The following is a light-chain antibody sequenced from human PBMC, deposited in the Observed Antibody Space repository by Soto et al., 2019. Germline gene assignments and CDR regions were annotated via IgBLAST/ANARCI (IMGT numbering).Light chain of an antibody. V-gene: IGKV3-20*01. CDR3: QYQGT. Sequence: IVLTQSPGTLSLSPGERATLSCRASQSVGRRYLAWYQQKPGQAPMLLIYDTYERASDIPDRFSGSGSGTDFTLTISRLVPEDFAVYYCQYQGTFGGGTKVEIK. J-gene: IGKJ4*01. CDR2: DTY. CDR1: QSVGRRY.